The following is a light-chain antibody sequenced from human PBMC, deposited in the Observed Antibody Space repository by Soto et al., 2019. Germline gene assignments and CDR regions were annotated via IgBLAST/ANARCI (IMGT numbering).Light chain of an antibody. V-gene: IGKV4-1*01. J-gene: IGKJ2*01. CDR1: QSVLYSSNNKNY. Sequence: DIVMTQFPDSLAVSLGERATINCKSSQSVLYSSNNKNYLAWYQQKPGQPPKLLIYWASTRESGFTNRFSGSGSGTDFTLTISSLQAEDVAVYYCQQYYSTPHTFGQGPKLAIK. CDR3: QQYYSTPHT. CDR2: WAS.